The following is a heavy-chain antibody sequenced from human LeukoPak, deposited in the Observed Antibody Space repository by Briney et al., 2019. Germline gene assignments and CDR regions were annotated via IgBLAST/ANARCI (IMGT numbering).Heavy chain of an antibody. D-gene: IGHD6-6*01. CDR2: INPNSGGT. Sequence: GASVKVSCKASGYTFTGYYMHWVRQAPGQGLEWMGWINPNSGGTNYAQKFQGRVTMTRDTSISTAYMELSRLRSDDTAVYYCARGNRIAARLPDRGLDYWGQGTLVTVSS. CDR3: ARGNRIAARLPDRGLDY. CDR1: GYTFTGYY. V-gene: IGHV1-2*02. J-gene: IGHJ4*02.